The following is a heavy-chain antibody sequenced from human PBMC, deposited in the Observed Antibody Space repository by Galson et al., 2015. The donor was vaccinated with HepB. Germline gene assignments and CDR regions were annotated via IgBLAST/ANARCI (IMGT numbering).Heavy chain of an antibody. D-gene: IGHD3-22*01. V-gene: IGHV3-30*04. CDR2: ISYDGRNK. J-gene: IGHJ4*02. Sequence: SLRLSCAASGFTFNNYALHWVRQAPGEGLEWVALISYDGRNKYYADSLKGRLTISRDNSKNTLYLQMNSLRSEDTAVFYCARDGPSYYNDTSGYYVGYWGQGTLVTVSS. CDR3: ARDGPSYYNDTSGYYVGY. CDR1: GFTFNNYA.